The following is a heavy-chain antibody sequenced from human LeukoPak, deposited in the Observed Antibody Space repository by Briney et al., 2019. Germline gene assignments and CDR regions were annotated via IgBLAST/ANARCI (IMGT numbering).Heavy chain of an antibody. CDR3: AKDSSDSSGYHLDC. J-gene: IGHJ4*02. Sequence: GGSLRLSCAASGFIFSSYSMSWVRQAPGKGLEWVSAISGSGGSTYYADSVKGRFTISRDNSKNTLYLQMNSLRAEDTAVYYCAKDSSDSSGYHLDCWGQGTLVTVSS. D-gene: IGHD3-22*01. CDR2: ISGSGGST. V-gene: IGHV3-23*01. CDR1: GFIFSSYS.